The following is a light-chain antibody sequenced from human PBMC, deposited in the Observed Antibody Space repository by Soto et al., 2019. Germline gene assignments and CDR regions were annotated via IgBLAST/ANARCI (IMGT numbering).Light chain of an antibody. V-gene: IGLV3-1*01. CDR3: QAWDSSTGVV. CDR2: QDS. J-gene: IGLJ2*01. CDR1: KLGDKY. Sequence: SYELTQPPSVSVSPGQTASITCSGDKLGDKYACWYQQKPGQSPVLVIYQDSKRPSGIPERLSGSNSGNTATLTISGTQAMDEADYYCQAWDSSTGVVFGGGTKVTVL.